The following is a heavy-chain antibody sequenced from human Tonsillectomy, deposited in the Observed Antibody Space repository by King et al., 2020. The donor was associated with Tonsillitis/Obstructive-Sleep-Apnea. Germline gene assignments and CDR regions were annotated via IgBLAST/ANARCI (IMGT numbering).Heavy chain of an antibody. V-gene: IGHV3-15*07. D-gene: IGHD5-18*01. CDR3: IWDTPMVYNFHY. Sequence: DGQLVESGGGLVRPGGSLRLSCAASGFTFSDAWMNWVRQVPGKGLEWVGRIKSKGGGETTDYAAPLKGRFTISRDDSKNTLFLQMNSLRAEDTAVYYCIWDTPMVYNFHYWGQGTLVTVSS. CDR2: IKSKGGGETT. CDR1: GFTFSDAW. J-gene: IGHJ4*02.